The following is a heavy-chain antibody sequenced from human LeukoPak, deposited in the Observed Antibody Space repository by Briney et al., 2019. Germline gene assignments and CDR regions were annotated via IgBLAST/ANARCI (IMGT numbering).Heavy chain of an antibody. CDR1: GFTFSDYY. Sequence: PGGSLRLSCAASGFTFSDYYMTWIRQAPGKGLEWVSCISSSGSTIFYADSVKGRFTISRDNAKNSLFLQMNSLRAEDTAVYYCARDRGNSDPGDWFDSWGQGTLVTVSS. J-gene: IGHJ5*01. V-gene: IGHV3-11*01. CDR2: ISSSGSTI. D-gene: IGHD4-23*01. CDR3: ARDRGNSDPGDWFDS.